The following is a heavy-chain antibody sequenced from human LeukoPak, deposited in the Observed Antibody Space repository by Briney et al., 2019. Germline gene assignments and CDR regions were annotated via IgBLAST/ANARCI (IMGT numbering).Heavy chain of an antibody. Sequence: PSETLSLTCSVSGGSISSSSYYWGWIRQPPGKGLEWIGSIYYSGSTYYSPSLKSRVTISVDTSKNQFSLKLSSVTAADTAVYYCARSHPDYYDSSGYLFDYWGQGTLVTVSS. CDR1: GGSISSSSYY. CDR3: ARSHPDYYDSSGYLFDY. D-gene: IGHD3-22*01. V-gene: IGHV4-39*01. CDR2: IYYSGST. J-gene: IGHJ4*02.